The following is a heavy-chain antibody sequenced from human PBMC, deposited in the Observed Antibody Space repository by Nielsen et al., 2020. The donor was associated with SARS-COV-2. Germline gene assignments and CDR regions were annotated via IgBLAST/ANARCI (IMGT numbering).Heavy chain of an antibody. J-gene: IGHJ6*02. D-gene: IGHD3-16*01. CDR3: VRDAGWGAMDV. V-gene: IGHV3-7*05. Sequence: GGFLRLSCAASGFTFSDFWMSWVRQAPGKGLEWVAMVNLDATGKYYLDSVKGRFSISRDNARNSLFLQLNSLRADDTAFYYCVRDAGWGAMDVWGPGTTVTVSS. CDR2: VNLDATGK. CDR1: GFTFSDFW.